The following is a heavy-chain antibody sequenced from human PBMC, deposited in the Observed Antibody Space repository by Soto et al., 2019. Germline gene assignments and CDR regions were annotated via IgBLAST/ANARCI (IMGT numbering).Heavy chain of an antibody. CDR1: GFTFSSYA. D-gene: IGHD3-22*01. J-gene: IGHJ4*02. Sequence: EVQLLESGGGLVQPGGSLRLSCAASGFTFSSYAMSWVRQAPGKGLEWVSAISGSGGSTYYADSVKGRFTISRDNSKNTLYLQMKRLRAEDTAVYYCAKTLYYYDTSGYQWGQGTLVTVSS. V-gene: IGHV3-23*01. CDR3: AKTLYYYDTSGYQ. CDR2: ISGSGGST.